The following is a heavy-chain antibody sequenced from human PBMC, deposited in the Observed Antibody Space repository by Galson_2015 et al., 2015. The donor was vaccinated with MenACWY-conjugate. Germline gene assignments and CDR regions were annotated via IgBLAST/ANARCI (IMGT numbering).Heavy chain of an antibody. D-gene: IGHD3-3*01. CDR2: IIPMVGRV. V-gene: IGHV1-69*04. CDR3: ARAGTYFNLWSGYFDY. CDR1: GGTFSHYA. J-gene: IGHJ4*02. Sequence: VKFSCKASGGTFSHYAISWVRPAPGQGLEWMGRIIPMVGRVTYAQKFQGRVTITADTSTKTAHMDLSSLRSDDTAVYYCARAGTYFNLWSGYFDYWGQGTLVTVSS.